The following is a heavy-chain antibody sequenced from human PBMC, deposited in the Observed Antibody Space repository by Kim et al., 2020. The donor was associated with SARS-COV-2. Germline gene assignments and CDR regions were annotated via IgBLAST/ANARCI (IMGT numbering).Heavy chain of an antibody. J-gene: IGHJ6*02. CDR3: AKGEQHYDILTGYYFWRSPTYYDGMDV. Sequence: GGSLRLSCAASGFTFSSYGMHWVRQAPGKGLEWVAVISYDGSNKYYADSVKGRFTISRDNSKNTLYLQMNSLRAEDTAVYYCAKGEQHYDILTGYYFWRSPTYYDGMDVWGQGTTVTVSS. D-gene: IGHD3-9*01. CDR1: GFTFSSYG. CDR2: ISYDGSNK. V-gene: IGHV3-30*18.